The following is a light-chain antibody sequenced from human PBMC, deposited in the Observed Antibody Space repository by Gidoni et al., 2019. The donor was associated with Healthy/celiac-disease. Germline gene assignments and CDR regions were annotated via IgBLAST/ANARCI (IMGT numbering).Light chain of an antibody. CDR1: QTISSN. J-gene: IGKJ4*01. Sequence: DIQMTQSPSSLSASVGDRVTITCRASQTISSNLNWYQQKAEQAPKLLIYAASSLQSGVPSRFSGSGSGTDFTLTISSLQPEDFATYFCQQSNSPPLTFGGGTKVEIK. V-gene: IGKV1-39*01. CDR2: AAS. CDR3: QQSNSPPLT.